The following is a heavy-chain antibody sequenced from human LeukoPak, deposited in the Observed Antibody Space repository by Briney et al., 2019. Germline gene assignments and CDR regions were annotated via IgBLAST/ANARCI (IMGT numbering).Heavy chain of an antibody. CDR2: INRNRGGNPNRGGT. CDR3: ARDGESRTSGWDNYYYYMDV. CDR1: GYTFTGYY. D-gene: IGHD6-19*01. J-gene: IGHJ6*03. V-gene: IGHV1-2*02. Sequence: ASVKVSCKASGYTFTGYYIHWVRQAPGQGLEWMGWINRNRGGNPNRGGTNYAQKFKGRVTMTRDTSISTAYMELSRLTSDDTAVYYCARDGESRTSGWDNYYYYMDVWGKGTTVTVSS.